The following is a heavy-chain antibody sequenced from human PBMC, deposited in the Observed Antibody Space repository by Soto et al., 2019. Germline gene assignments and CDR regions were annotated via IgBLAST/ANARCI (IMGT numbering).Heavy chain of an antibody. D-gene: IGHD3-10*01. CDR3: ARDYYRSRSPRSAFVY. J-gene: IGHJ4*02. CDR1: GYSFTNYG. V-gene: IGHV1-18*01. CDR2: ISGHNGNT. Sequence: ASVKVSCKASGYSFTNYGIRWVRQAPGQGLEWMGWISGHNGNTNYAQRLQGRVTMTTDTSTSTADMELRSLRSGETAVYYCARDYYRSRSPRSAFVYSGQGTLVTVSS.